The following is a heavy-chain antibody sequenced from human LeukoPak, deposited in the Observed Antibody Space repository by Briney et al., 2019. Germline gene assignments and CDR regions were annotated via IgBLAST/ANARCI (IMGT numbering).Heavy chain of an antibody. J-gene: IGHJ4*02. CDR2: IYHSGST. CDR1: GGSLSSGGYS. Sequence: SETLSLTCAVSGGSLSSGGYSWSWLRQPPGTGLEWLGYIYHSGSTYYNPSLKSRVTISVDRSKNQFSLKLGSVTAADTAVYYCARQPSRWEGRYYLDYWGQGTLVTVSS. V-gene: IGHV4-30-2*01. CDR3: ARQPSRWEGRYYLDY. D-gene: IGHD1-26*01.